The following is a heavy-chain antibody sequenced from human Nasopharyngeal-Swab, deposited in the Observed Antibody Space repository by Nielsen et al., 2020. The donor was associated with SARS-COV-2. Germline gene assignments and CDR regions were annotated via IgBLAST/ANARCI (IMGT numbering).Heavy chain of an antibody. CDR1: GFTVSSNY. D-gene: IGHD2-2*01. Sequence: GESLKISCAASGFTVSSNYLRWVRQAPGKGLEWVSVIYSGGSTYYADSVQGRFTISRDNSKNTLYLQMNSLRAEDTAVYYCAAGVVVPAANNDYWGQGTLVTVSS. V-gene: IGHV3-53*01. J-gene: IGHJ4*02. CDR2: IYSGGST. CDR3: AAGVVVPAANNDY.